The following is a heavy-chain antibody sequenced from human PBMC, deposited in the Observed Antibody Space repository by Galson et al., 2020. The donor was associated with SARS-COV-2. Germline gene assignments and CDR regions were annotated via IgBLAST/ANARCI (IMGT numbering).Heavy chain of an antibody. D-gene: IGHD6-13*01. CDR2: IYHSGDT. Sequence: SQTLSLTCTVSGGSIRSSAYYWGWIRQPPGTGLEWIGSIYHSGDTYYNPSLKSRVTIFVDTSKNQFSLEVSSVTAADTALYYCARQSPSRGYGSTWYENDFDYWGQGTLVTVSS. V-gene: IGHV4-39*01. CDR3: ARQSPSRGYGSTWYENDFDY. J-gene: IGHJ4*02. CDR1: GGSIRSSAYY.